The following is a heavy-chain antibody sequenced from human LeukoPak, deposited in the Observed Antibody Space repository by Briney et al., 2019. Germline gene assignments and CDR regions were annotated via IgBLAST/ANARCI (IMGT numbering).Heavy chain of an antibody. V-gene: IGHV3-48*01. CDR2: ISSSGGTM. CDR1: GFIFNTYS. D-gene: IGHD4-17*01. Sequence: GGSLRLSCAASGFIFNTYSMNWVRQAPGKGLEWVSYISSSGGTMYYADSVKGRFTTSRDNANNSLYLQLNSLTVEDTAVYYCARDLDYGLDYWGQGTLVTVSS. CDR3: ARDLDYGLDY. J-gene: IGHJ4*02.